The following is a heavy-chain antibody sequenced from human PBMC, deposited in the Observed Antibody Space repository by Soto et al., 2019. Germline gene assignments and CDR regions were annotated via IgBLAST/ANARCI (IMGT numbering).Heavy chain of an antibody. V-gene: IGHV3-30*03. J-gene: IGHJ6*02. CDR3: ARDLVSSDKSTYYDFWSGYYSGAPYYYYGMDV. CDR1: GFTFSSYG. Sequence: GGSLRLSCAASGFTFSSYGMHWVRQAPGKGLEWVAVISYDGSNKYYVDSVKGRFTISRDNAKNSLYLQMNSLRAEDTAVYYCARDLVSSDKSTYYDFWSGYYSGAPYYYYGMDVWGQGTTVTVSS. D-gene: IGHD3-3*01. CDR2: ISYDGSNK.